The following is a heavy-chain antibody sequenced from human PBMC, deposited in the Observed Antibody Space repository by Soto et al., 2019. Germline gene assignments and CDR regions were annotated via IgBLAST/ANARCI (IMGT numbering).Heavy chain of an antibody. J-gene: IGHJ6*02. CDR3: ASSMATTPSWGMDV. CDR2: IIPILGIA. V-gene: IGHV1-69*02. Sequence: QVQLVQSGAEVKKPGSSVKVSCKASGGTFSSYTISWVRQAPGRGLEWMGRIIPILGIANYAQKFQGRVTITADKSTSTAYMELSSLRSEDTAVYYCASSMATTPSWGMDVWGQGTTVTVSS. CDR1: GGTFSSYT. D-gene: IGHD5-12*01.